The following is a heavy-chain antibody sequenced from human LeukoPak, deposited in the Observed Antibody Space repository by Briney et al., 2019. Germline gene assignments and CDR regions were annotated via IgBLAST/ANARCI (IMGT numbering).Heavy chain of an antibody. D-gene: IGHD4-23*01. CDR1: GLTFSSYA. CDR2: ISGDGGGT. Sequence: GGSLRLSCAASGLTFSSYAMSWVRQGPGKGLEWVSLISGDGGGTHNADSMKGRFTISRDNSKNSLYLQMNSLRTEDTALYYCAKDMSYGGKGYFDYWGQGTLVTVSS. J-gene: IGHJ4*02. CDR3: AKDMSYGGKGYFDY. V-gene: IGHV3-43*02.